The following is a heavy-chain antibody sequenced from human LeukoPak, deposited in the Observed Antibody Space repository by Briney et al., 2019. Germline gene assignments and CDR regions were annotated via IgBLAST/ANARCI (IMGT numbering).Heavy chain of an antibody. CDR3: ARLLGTAMDLPDY. CDR2: IYYSGST. V-gene: IGHV4-59*08. Sequence: SETLSLTCTVSGGSISSYYRSWIRQPPGKGLEWIGYIYYSGSTNYNPSLKSRVTISVDTSKNQFSLKLSSVTAADTAVYYCARLLGTAMDLPDYWGQGTLVTVSS. D-gene: IGHD5-18*01. J-gene: IGHJ4*02. CDR1: GGSISSYY.